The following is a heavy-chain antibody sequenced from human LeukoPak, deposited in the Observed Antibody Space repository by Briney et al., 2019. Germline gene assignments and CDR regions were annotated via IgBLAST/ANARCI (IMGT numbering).Heavy chain of an antibody. D-gene: IGHD3-3*01. J-gene: IGHJ4*02. CDR2: IYYSGST. CDR3: AQSRDFWSGYQY. V-gene: IGHV4-59*08. Sequence: SETLSLTCTVSGVSISSYYWSWIRQPPGKGLEWIGYIYYSGSTYYNPSLKSRVTISVDTSKNQFSLKLSSVTAADTAVYYCAQSRDFWSGYQYWGQGALVTVSS. CDR1: GVSISSYY.